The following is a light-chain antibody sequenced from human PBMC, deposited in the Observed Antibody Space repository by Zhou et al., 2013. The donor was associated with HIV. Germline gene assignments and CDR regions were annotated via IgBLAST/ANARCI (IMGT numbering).Light chain of an antibody. J-gene: IGKJ2*01. CDR2: GAS. CDR1: QVITNY. V-gene: IGKV1-16*02. Sequence: DIQLTQSPSSLSASVGDRVTITCRASQVITNYLAWFQQKPGKAPKSLIYGASNLQSGVTSKFSGSGSGTEFTLTISSLQPEDSATYYCQQYNSDPYTFGQGTTLEIK. CDR3: QQYNSDPYT.